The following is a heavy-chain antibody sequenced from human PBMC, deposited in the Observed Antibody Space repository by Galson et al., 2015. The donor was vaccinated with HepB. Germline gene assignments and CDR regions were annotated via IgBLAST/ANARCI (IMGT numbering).Heavy chain of an antibody. Sequence: SVKVSCKASGYTFTSYGISWVRQAPGQGLEWMGWISAYNGNTNYAQKLQGRVTMTTDTSTSTAYMELRSLRSDDTAVYYCARIQYYYDSSGTGNDAFDIWGQGTMVTVSS. J-gene: IGHJ3*02. V-gene: IGHV1-18*01. CDR1: GYTFTSYG. CDR2: ISAYNGNT. CDR3: ARIQYYYDSSGTGNDAFDI. D-gene: IGHD3-22*01.